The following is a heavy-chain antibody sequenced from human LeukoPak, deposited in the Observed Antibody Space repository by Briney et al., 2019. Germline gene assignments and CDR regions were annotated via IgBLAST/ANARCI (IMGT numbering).Heavy chain of an antibody. D-gene: IGHD5-18*01. V-gene: IGHV4-59*01. CDR2: IYYVGST. Sequence: PSETLSLTCSVSSGSISNYYCNWIRQPPGKGLEWVGYIYYVGSTDYTASLKSRVIISIDTSTNRFSLNLSSVTAADTALYYCASGHSYGRFDSWGQGALVSVSS. J-gene: IGHJ4*02. CDR3: ASGHSYGRFDS. CDR1: SGSISNYY.